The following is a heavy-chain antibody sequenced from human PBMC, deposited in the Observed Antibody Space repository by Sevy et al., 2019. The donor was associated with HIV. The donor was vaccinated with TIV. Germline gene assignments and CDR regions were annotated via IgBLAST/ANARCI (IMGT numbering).Heavy chain of an antibody. CDR2: ISYDGSNK. V-gene: IGHV3-30*04. J-gene: IGHJ4*02. CDR1: GFTFSSYA. CDR3: ARDRQHSSGPNPYFDY. D-gene: IGHD6-19*01. Sequence: GGSLRLSCAASGFTFSSYAMHWVRQAPGKGLEWVAVISYDGSNKYYANSVKGRFTISRDNSKNTLYLQMNSLRAEDTAVYYCARDRQHSSGPNPYFDYWGQGTLVTVSS.